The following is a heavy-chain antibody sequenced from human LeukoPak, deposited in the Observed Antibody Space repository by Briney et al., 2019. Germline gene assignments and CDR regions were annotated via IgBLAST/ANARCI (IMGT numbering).Heavy chain of an antibody. J-gene: IGHJ4*02. D-gene: IGHD2-15*01. CDR2: IIPIFGTA. V-gene: IGHV1-69*01. Sequence: GASVKVSCKASGGTFSSYAISWVRQAPGQGLEWMGGIIPIFGTANYAQKFQGRVTITADESTSTAYMELSSLRSEDTAVYYCARVVLPDYYFDYWGQGTLVTVSS. CDR3: ARVVLPDYYFDY. CDR1: GGTFSSYA.